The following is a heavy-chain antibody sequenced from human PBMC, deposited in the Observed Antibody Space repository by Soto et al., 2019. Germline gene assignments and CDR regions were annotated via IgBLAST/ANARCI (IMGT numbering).Heavy chain of an antibody. J-gene: IGHJ6*02. D-gene: IGHD3-3*01. CDR2: ISDSCGTV. V-gene: IGHV3-48*03. CDR3: ARDLLHDDFWSGYSAYFYYGMDV. CDR1: GITFRYYA. Sequence: PGGSLRLSCAATGITFRYYAMNWVRQAPGLGLEWVSYISDSCGTVYYADSVKGRFTVSRDNAQNSVYLQMNSQRTEDTAVYYCARDLLHDDFWSGYSAYFYYGMDVWVPGTTVTVSS.